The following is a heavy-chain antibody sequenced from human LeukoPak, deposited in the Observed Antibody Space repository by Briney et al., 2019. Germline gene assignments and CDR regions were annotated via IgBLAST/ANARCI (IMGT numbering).Heavy chain of an antibody. CDR1: GGSISSSSYY. Sequence: SETLSLTCTVSGGSISSSSYYWGWIRQPPGKGLEWIGSIYYSGSTYYNPSLKSRVTISVDTSKNQFSLKLSSVTAADTAVYYCARGPPRGVVVPAAMVYYYYYGMDVWGQGTTVTVSS. CDR2: IYYSGST. D-gene: IGHD2-2*01. CDR3: ARGPPRGVVVPAAMVYYYYYGMDV. J-gene: IGHJ6*02. V-gene: IGHV4-39*01.